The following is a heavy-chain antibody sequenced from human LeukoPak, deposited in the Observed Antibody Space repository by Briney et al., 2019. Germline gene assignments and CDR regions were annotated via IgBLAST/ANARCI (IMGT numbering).Heavy chain of an antibody. CDR3: ARHDFWSGFDY. D-gene: IGHD3-3*01. CDR2: IYYSGST. V-gene: IGHV4-39*01. CDR1: GDSISSSSYN. Sequence: SKTLSLTCTVSGDSISSSSYNWGSIRQPPGKGLEWIGSIYYSGSTYYNPSLKSRVTMSVNTSKNQFSLKLSYVTAADTAVYYCARHDFWSGFDYWGQGTLVTVSS. J-gene: IGHJ4*02.